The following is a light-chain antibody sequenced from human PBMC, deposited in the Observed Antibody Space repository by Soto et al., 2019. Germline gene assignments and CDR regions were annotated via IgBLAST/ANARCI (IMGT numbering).Light chain of an antibody. Sequence: QSALTQPASVSGSPGQSITISCTGTSNDVGSYDLVSWYQQHPGKAPKLIIFETTKRPSGVSVRFSGSKSGNTASLTISGLQAEDEADYFCSSCAEITTYVFGSGTKLTVL. J-gene: IGLJ1*01. CDR3: SSCAEITTYV. CDR2: ETT. CDR1: SNDVGSYDL. V-gene: IGLV2-23*01.